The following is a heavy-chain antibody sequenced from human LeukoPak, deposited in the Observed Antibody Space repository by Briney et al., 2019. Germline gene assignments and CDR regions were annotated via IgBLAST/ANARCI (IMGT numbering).Heavy chain of an antibody. V-gene: IGHV4-59*01. Sequence: PSETLSLTCTVSGGSISSYYWNWIRQPPGKGLEYIGYIYYTGSTNYNPSLKSRATISVDTSKNQFSLKLNSVTAADTAVYYCARGGGYHFDYWGQGTLVTVSS. D-gene: IGHD2-15*01. CDR1: GGSISSYY. CDR3: ARGGGYHFDY. J-gene: IGHJ4*02. CDR2: IYYTGST.